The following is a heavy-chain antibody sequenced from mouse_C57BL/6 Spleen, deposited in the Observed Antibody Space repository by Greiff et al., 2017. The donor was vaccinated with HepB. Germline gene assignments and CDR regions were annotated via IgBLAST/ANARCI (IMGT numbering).Heavy chain of an antibody. J-gene: IGHJ1*03. V-gene: IGHV5-4*03. CDR1: GFTFSSYA. D-gene: IGHD1-1*01. Sequence: EVKLQESGGGLVKPGGSLKLSCAASGFTFSSYAMSWVRQTPEKRLEWVATISDGGSYTYYPDNVKGRFTISRDNAKNNLYLQMSHLKSEDTAMYYCARGALITTVVARGFDVWGTGTTVTVSS. CDR3: ARGALITTVVARGFDV. CDR2: ISDGGSYT.